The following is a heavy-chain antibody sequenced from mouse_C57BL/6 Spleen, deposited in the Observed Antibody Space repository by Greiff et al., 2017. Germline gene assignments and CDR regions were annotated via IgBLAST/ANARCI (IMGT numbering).Heavy chain of an antibody. CDR2: LNPGSGGT. CDR1: GYAFTNYL. CDR3: ARASYGP. D-gene: IGHD1-1*02. J-gene: IGHJ2*01. Sequence: QVQLQQSGAELVRPGTSVKVSCKASGYAFTNYLIEWVKQRPGQGLEWIGVLNPGSGGTNYNEKFKGKATLTADKSSSTAYMQLSSLTSEDSAVDFCARASYGPWGQGTTLTVSS. V-gene: IGHV1-54*01.